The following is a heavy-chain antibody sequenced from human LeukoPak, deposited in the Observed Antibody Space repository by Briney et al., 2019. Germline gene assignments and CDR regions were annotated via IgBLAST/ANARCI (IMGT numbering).Heavy chain of an antibody. J-gene: IGHJ4*02. CDR3: ARDMGIAVAGTSDY. V-gene: IGHV1-2*04. Sequence: ASVKVSCKASGYTFTGYYMHWVRQAPGQGLEWMGWINPNSGGTNYAQKFQGWVTMTRDTSISTAYMELSRLRSDDTAVYYCARDMGIAVAGTSDYWGQGTLVTVSS. D-gene: IGHD6-19*01. CDR2: INPNSGGT. CDR1: GYTFTGYY.